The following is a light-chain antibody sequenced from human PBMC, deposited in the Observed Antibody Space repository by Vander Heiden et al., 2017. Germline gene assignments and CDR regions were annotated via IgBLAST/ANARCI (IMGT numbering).Light chain of an antibody. CDR2: AAS. Sequence: DIQMTQSPSSLSASVGDRVTITCRASQSISSHFKLVSAETREAPKLLIYAASSLQSGVPSRFSGSGSGTDFTLTISSLQPEDFATYYCQQSYSTRYTFGQGTKLEIK. CDR1: QSISSH. J-gene: IGKJ2*01. V-gene: IGKV1-39*01. CDR3: QQSYSTRYT.